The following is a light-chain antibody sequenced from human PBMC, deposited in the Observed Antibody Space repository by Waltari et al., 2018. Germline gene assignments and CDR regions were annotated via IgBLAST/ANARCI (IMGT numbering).Light chain of an antibody. CDR3: QSYDNSLRGSVL. CDR1: DSNIDSSG. V-gene: IGLV1-40*01. J-gene: IGLJ3*02. Sequence: QSVLPQAPSVAGAPGQRVTIPRPGGDSNIDSSGVNCFQPLPGRVPKLIIYENTNRPSGVPDRFSGSKSGTSASLAIDGLQPEDEGDYYCQSYDNSLRGSVLFGGGTKVTV. CDR2: ENT.